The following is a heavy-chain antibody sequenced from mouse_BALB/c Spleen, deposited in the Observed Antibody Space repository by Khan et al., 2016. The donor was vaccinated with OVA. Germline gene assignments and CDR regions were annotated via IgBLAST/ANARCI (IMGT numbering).Heavy chain of an antibody. CDR3: TRIYSSDFDY. V-gene: IGHV1-20*02. CDR1: GYSFTGYF. CDR2: INPHIGET. Sequence: IQLVQSGPELVRPGASVKISCKASGYSFTGYFMNWVMQSPGKSLEWIGRINPHIGETFYNQRFKDKATLTVDESSSTAHMELRSLASEDSAVYYCTRIYSSDFDYWGQGTTLTVSS. J-gene: IGHJ2*01. D-gene: IGHD1-1*01.